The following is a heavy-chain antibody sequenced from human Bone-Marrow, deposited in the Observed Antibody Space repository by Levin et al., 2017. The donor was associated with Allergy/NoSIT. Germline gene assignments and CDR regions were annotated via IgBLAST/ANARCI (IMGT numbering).Heavy chain of an antibody. Sequence: GESLKISCVASGFTFKSSGMHWVRQAPGKGLEWVGFIRYDGSETYYPDSVKGRFSISRDVSKSTLYLQMDGLKFEDTAVYFCAKSYTAGWPNNWLDPWGQGVLVTVSS. V-gene: IGHV3-30*02. CDR3: AKSYTAGWPNNWLDP. CDR1: GFTFKSSG. J-gene: IGHJ5*02. CDR2: IRYDGSET. D-gene: IGHD6-19*01.